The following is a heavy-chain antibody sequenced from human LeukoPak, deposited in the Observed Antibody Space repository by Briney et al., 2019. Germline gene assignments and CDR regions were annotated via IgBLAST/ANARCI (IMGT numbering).Heavy chain of an antibody. D-gene: IGHD2-8*01. CDR1: GYSISSGYY. V-gene: IGHV4-38-2*02. J-gene: IGHJ4*02. Sequence: KPSETLSLTCTVSGYSISSGYYWGWIRQPPGKGLEWIGSIYHSGSTYYNPSLKSRVTISVDTSKNQFSLKLSSVTAADTAVYYCVCFFPDVRYWGQGTLVTVSS. CDR2: IYHSGST. CDR3: VCFFPDVRY.